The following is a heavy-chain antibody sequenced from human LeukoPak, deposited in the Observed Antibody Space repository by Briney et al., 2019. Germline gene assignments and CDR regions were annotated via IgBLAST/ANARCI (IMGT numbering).Heavy chain of an antibody. CDR1: GFSFSSHG. V-gene: IGHV3-33*01. J-gene: IGHJ4*02. CDR2: IWSDGSKK. CDR3: ARDTAVAALDC. Sequence: GRSLRLSCAASGFSFSSHGFHWVRQAPGKGLEWVAAIWSDGSKKSYGDSVKGRFTISRDISKSTVYLQMNSLRVEDTALYFCARDTAVAALDCRGQGTLVTVSS. D-gene: IGHD6-19*01.